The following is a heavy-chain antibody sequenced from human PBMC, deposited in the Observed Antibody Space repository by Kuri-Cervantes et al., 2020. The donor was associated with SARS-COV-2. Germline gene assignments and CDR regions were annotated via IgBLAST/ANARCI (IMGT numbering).Heavy chain of an antibody. J-gene: IGHJ4*02. D-gene: IGHD5-18*01. Sequence: SETLSLTCTVSGGSISSYYWGWIRQPPGKGLEWIGSIYYSGSTYYNPSLKSRVTISVDTSKNQFSLKLSSVTAADTAVYYCARLRNTATLDYWGQGTLVTCYS. V-gene: IGHV4-39*07. CDR3: ARLRNTATLDY. CDR1: GGSISSYY. CDR2: IYYSGST.